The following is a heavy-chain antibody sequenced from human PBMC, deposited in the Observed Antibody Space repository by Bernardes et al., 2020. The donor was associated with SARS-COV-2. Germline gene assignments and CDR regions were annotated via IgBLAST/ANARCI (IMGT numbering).Heavy chain of an antibody. CDR1: GASISSNNYY. CDR3: ARRYSGYDMFNWFDS. J-gene: IGHJ5*01. V-gene: IGHV4-39*01. CDR2: IYYTKTI. Sequence: SETLSLTCAVSGASISSNNYYWAWRRQSPGMGLEWIGTIYYTKTIYYNPSLKSRVTISVDTSKNQLSLSLSSVTAADTAVYYCARRYSGYDMFNWFDSWGLGAQITVSS. D-gene: IGHD5-12*01.